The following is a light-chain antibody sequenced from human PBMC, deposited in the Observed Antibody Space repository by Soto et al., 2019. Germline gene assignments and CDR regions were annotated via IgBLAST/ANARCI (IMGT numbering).Light chain of an antibody. V-gene: IGKV1-5*01. CDR2: DAS. J-gene: IGKJ1*01. Sequence: DLQMTQSPSTLSASVGDRGTITCRASKNINTWVAWYQQKPGKAPKLLIYDASRLESGVPSRVSGSGSGTEFTLTISSLRPEDFGVYYCQQYRSWPRTFGQGTKVDIK. CDR3: QQYRSWPRT. CDR1: KNINTW.